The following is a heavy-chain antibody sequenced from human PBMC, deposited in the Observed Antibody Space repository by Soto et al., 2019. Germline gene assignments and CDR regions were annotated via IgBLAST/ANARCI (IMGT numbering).Heavy chain of an antibody. J-gene: IGHJ4*02. CDR3: ASPTYYYDSSGPTAY. Sequence: WGSLRQSVVSAECAYIADSRNWDSQAPGKGLEWVSYISSSSSTIFYTDSVKGRFTVSRDNAKNSLYLQMNSLRAEDTAVYYCASPTYYYDSSGPTAYWGQGTLVTVSS. V-gene: IGHV3-48*01. D-gene: IGHD3-22*01. CDR1: ECAYIADS. CDR2: ISSSSSTI.